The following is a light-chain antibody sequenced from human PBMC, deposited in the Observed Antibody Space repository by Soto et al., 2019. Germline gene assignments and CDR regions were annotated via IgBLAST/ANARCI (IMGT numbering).Light chain of an antibody. V-gene: IGKV2-28*01. J-gene: IGKJ1*01. CDR3: MQALQKKKWT. CDR1: QSLLHSNGYNY. Sequence: DIVMTQSPLSLPVTPGEPASISCRSSQSLLHSNGYNYLDWYLQKPGQSPQLLIYLGSNRASGVPDRFSGSGSGTDFTLKISRVEAEDVGVYYCMQALQKKKWTFGQGTKVEIK. CDR2: LGS.